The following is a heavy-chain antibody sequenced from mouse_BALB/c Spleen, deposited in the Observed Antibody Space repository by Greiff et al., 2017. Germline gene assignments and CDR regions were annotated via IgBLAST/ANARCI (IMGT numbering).Heavy chain of an antibody. D-gene: IGHD2-4*01. J-gene: IGHJ2*01. Sequence: EVKLMESGGGLVKPGGSLKLSCAASGFTFSSYTMSWVRQTPEKRLEWVATISSGGGNTYYPDSVKGRFTISRDNAKNNLYLQMSSLRSEDTALYYCATGGLRRGRGGFDDRGQGTTLTVSS. CDR3: ATGGLRRGRGGFDD. V-gene: IGHV5-9*03. CDR2: ISSGGGNT. CDR1: GFTFSSYT.